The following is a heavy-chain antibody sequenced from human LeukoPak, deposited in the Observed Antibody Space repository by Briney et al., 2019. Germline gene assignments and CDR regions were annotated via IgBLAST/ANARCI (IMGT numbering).Heavy chain of an antibody. CDR2: IYSSGSS. V-gene: IGHV4-39*01. D-gene: IGHD3-10*01. J-gene: IGHJ4*02. CDR3: ATRYGSGTYPRYYFDS. Sequence: SETLSLTCTVSGGSISSSSYHWGWIRQPPGKGLEWIGTIYSSGSSYYNPSRKSRLTISVDTSSNQFSLKLSSVTASDTAVYYCATRYGSGTYPRYYFDSWGQGTLVTVSS. CDR1: GGSISSSSYH.